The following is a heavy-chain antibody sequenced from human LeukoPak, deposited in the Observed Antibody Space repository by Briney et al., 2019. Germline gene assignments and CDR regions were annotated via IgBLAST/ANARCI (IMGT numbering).Heavy chain of an antibody. D-gene: IGHD2-2*01. V-gene: IGHV3-21*01. Sequence: GGSLGLSCAASGFTFSSYGMNWVRQAPGKGLEWVSSISSSSSYIYYADSLRGRFTISRDNAKNSLYLEMNSLRAEDTAVYYCARDCSSSSSGWFDPWGQGTLVTVSS. CDR3: ARDCSSSSSGWFDP. J-gene: IGHJ5*02. CDR1: GFTFSSYG. CDR2: ISSSSSYI.